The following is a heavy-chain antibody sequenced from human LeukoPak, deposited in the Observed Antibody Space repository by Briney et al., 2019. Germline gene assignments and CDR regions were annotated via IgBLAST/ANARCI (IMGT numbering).Heavy chain of an antibody. CDR3: AKDSPGRWFGELYLDY. D-gene: IGHD3-10*01. CDR2: ISGSGGTT. CDR1: GFTFSSFA. Sequence: GGSLRLSCVPSGFTFSSFAMTWVRQAPGKGLEWVSSISGSGGTTYYADSIKGRFTISRDSSKNMLYLQMNRLRAEDTAVYYCAKDSPGRWFGELYLDYWGQGTLVTVSS. V-gene: IGHV3-23*01. J-gene: IGHJ4*02.